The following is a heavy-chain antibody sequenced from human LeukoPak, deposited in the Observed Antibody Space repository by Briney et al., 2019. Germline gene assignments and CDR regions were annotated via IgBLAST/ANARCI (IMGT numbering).Heavy chain of an antibody. CDR1: GGSISSGGYY. J-gene: IGHJ3*02. CDR2: IYYSGST. V-gene: IGHV4-61*08. Sequence: TLSLTCTVSGGSISSGGYYWSWIRQPPGKGLEWIGYIYYSGSTNYNPSLKSRVTISVDTSKNQSSLKLSSVTAADTAVYYCASHSDTAMVTGAFDIWGQGTMVTVSS. CDR3: ASHSDTAMVTGAFDI. D-gene: IGHD5-18*01.